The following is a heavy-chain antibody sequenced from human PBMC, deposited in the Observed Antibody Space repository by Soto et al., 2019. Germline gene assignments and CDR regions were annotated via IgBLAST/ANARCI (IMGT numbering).Heavy chain of an antibody. Sequence: QVQLVESGGGVVQPGRSLRLSCAASGFTFSSYAMHWVRQAPGKGLEWVAVISYDGSNKYYADSVKGRFTISSDNSKNTLYLQMNILRTEDTAVYYCARPKGPYSNSSPLDYWGQGTLVTVSS. V-gene: IGHV3-30-3*01. CDR3: ARPKGPYSNSSPLDY. CDR2: ISYDGSNK. J-gene: IGHJ4*02. CDR1: GFTFSSYA. D-gene: IGHD6-6*01.